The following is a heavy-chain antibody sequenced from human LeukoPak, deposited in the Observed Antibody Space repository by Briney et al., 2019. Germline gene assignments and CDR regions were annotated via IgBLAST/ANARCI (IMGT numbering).Heavy chain of an antibody. D-gene: IGHD6-13*01. Sequence: GGSLRLSCAASGFTFSSYSMNWVRQAPGKGLEWFSSISSSSSYIYYADSVKGRFTISRDNAKNSLYLQMNSLRAEDTAVYYCGRAGTGGQQLERLKGDYWGKGPLVTVSS. CDR3: GRAGTGGQQLERLKGDY. CDR1: GFTFSSYS. J-gene: IGHJ4*02. V-gene: IGHV3-21*01. CDR2: ISSSSSYI.